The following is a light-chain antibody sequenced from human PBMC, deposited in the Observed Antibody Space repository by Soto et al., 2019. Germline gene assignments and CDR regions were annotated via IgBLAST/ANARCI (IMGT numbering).Light chain of an antibody. CDR2: EVN. Sequence: QSALTQPPSASGSPGQSVTISCTGTSSDIGGYNSVSWYQQHPGKAPRLMIYEVNKRPSGVPDRFSGSKSGYTASLTVSGLQIEDEAFYYCSSSAGIYHYLVFGGGTKLTVL. J-gene: IGLJ3*02. CDR1: SSDIGGYNS. V-gene: IGLV2-8*01. CDR3: SSSAGIYHYLV.